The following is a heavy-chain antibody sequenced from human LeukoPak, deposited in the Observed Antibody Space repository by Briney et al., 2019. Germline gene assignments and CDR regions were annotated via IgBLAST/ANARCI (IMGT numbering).Heavy chain of an antibody. V-gene: IGHV3-30*18. CDR2: ISYDGSNK. CDR1: GFTFSSYG. J-gene: IGHJ6*02. CDR3: AKDYGDYEDYYYYGMDV. D-gene: IGHD4-17*01. Sequence: GRSLRLSCAASGFTFSSYGMHWVRQAPGKGLEWVAVISYDGSNKYYADSVKGRFTISRDNSKNTLYLQMNSLRAEDTAEYYCAKDYGDYEDYYYYGMDVWGQGTTVTVSS.